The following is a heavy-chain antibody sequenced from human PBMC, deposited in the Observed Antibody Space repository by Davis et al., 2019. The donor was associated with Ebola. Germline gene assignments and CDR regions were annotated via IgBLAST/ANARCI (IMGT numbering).Heavy chain of an antibody. Sequence: PSETLSLTCSVSGGSISSYYWSWIRQPPGKGLEWIGYVYYIGSTNYNPSLKSRVTISRDTSKNQFSLILSSVTAADTAVYYCAGIRGQWLEDWGQGTLVTVSS. J-gene: IGHJ4*02. CDR1: GGSISSYY. CDR2: VYYIGST. D-gene: IGHD6-19*01. V-gene: IGHV4-59*12. CDR3: AGIRGQWLED.